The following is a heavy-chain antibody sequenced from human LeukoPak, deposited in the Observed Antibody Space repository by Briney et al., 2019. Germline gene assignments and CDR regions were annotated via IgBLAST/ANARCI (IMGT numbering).Heavy chain of an antibody. Sequence: GASVKVSCKASGYTFTGYYIHWVRQAPGQGLEWMGWINPNSGGTNYAQKFQGRVTTTRDTSISTAYMELSRLTSDDTAVYYCARGVAGSYYYYYMDVWGKGTTVTISS. CDR1: GYTFTGYY. CDR3: ARGVAGSYYYYYMDV. CDR2: INPNSGGT. D-gene: IGHD6-19*01. J-gene: IGHJ6*03. V-gene: IGHV1-2*02.